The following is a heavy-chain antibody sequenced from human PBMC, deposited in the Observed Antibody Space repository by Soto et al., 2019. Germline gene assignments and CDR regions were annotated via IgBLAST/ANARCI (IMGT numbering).Heavy chain of an antibody. CDR3: ARDGLPLGYCSNTSCQTANWFDP. D-gene: IGHD2-2*03. V-gene: IGHV1-18*01. CDR2: ISAYNGNT. CDR1: GYVITRDR. J-gene: IGHJ5*02. Sequence: KRSCKTSGYVITRDRSSCVLKQQGQELEWKGLISAYNGNTNYAQKLQGRVTMTTDTSTSTAYMELRSLRSDDTAVYYCARDGLPLGYCSNTSCQTANWFDPWGQGTLVTVSS.